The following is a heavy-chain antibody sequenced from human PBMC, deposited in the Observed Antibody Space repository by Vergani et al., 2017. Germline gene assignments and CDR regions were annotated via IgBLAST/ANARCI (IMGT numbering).Heavy chain of an antibody. J-gene: IGHJ6*03. V-gene: IGHV1-46*01. CDR2: INPSGGST. Sequence: QVQLVQSGAEVKKPGASVKVSCKASGYTFTSYYMHWVRQAPGQGLAWMGIINPSGGSTSYAQKFQGRVTMTRDTSTSTVYMELSSLRSEDTAVYYCAASIYGANPYGSHYFYMDVWGTGTTVTVSS. CDR1: GYTFTSYY. D-gene: IGHD4/OR15-4a*01. CDR3: AASIYGANPYGSHYFYMDV.